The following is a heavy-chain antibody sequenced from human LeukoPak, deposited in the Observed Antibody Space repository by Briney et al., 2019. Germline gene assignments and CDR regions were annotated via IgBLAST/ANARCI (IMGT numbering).Heavy chain of an antibody. CDR2: IYYSGST. V-gene: IGHV4-61*01. D-gene: IGHD3-22*01. Sequence: PSETLSLTCTVSGYSISSGYYWGWIRQPPGKGLEWIGYIYYSGSTNYNPSLKSRVTISVDTSKNQFSLKLSSVAAADTAVYYCARDQRSGYYYVDAFDIWGQGAMVTVSS. CDR1: GYSISSGYY. CDR3: ARDQRSGYYYVDAFDI. J-gene: IGHJ3*02.